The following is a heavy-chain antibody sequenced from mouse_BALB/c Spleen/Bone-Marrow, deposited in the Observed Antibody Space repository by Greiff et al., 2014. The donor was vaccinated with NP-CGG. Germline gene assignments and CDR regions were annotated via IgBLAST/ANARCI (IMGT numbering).Heavy chain of an antibody. J-gene: IGHJ1*01. CDR2: IYPGDGDT. D-gene: IGHD1-2*01. CDR1: GYNFTTHW. CDR3: ARGDYGYHWYFDV. Sequence: ESGAELARPGASVKLSCKASGYNFTTHWMQWVKQRPGQGLEWIGAIYPGDGDTRYTQKFKGTATLTADKSSSTAYMQLSDLASEDSAVYYCARGDYGYHWYFDVWGAGTTVTVSS. V-gene: IGHV1-87*01.